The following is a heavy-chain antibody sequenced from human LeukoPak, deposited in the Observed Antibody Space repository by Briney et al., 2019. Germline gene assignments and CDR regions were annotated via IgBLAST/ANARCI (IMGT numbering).Heavy chain of an antibody. D-gene: IGHD2-2*01. CDR1: GYTFTSYY. V-gene: IGHV1-46*01. J-gene: IGHJ4*02. Sequence: GASVKVSCKASGYTFTSYYMHWVRQAPGRGLEWMGIINPSGGSTSYAQKSQGRVTMTRDTSTSTVYMELSSLRSADTAVYYCAREIVVVPAARGPTSYDWGEGTLVTVSS. CDR3: AREIVVVPAARGPTSYD. CDR2: INPSGGST.